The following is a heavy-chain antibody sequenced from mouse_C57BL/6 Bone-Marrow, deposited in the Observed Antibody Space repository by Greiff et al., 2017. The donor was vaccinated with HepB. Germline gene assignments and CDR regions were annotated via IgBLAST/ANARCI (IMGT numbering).Heavy chain of an antibody. CDR1: GYTFTSYW. J-gene: IGHJ4*01. D-gene: IGHD1-1*01. CDR2: IHPNSGST. CDR3: ARLSIITTVGAHYYAMDY. Sequence: QVQLQQPGAELVKPGASVKLSCKASGYTFTSYWMHWVKQRPGQGLEWIGMIHPNSGSTNYNEKFKSKATLTVDKSSSTAYMQLSSLTSEDSAVYYCARLSIITTVGAHYYAMDYWGQGTSVTVSS. V-gene: IGHV1-64*01.